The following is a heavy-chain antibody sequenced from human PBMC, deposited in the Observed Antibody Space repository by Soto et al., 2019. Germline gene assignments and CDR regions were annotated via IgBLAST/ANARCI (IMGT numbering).Heavy chain of an antibody. CDR2: INPSGGST. V-gene: IGHV1-46*01. J-gene: IGHJ6*02. CDR3: ARDDSRYSYGPPYYYYYGMDV. D-gene: IGHD5-18*01. Sequence: ASVKVSCKASGYTFTSYYMHWVRQAPGQGLEWMGIINPSGGSTSYAQKFQGRVTMTRDTSTSTVYMELSSLRSEDTAVYYCARDDSRYSYGPPYYYYYGMDVWGQGTTVTVSS. CDR1: GYTFTSYY.